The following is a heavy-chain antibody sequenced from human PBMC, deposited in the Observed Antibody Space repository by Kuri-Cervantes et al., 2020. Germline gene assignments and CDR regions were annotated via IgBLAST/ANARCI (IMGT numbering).Heavy chain of an antibody. CDR3: ARTRGYSSGWGATNWFDP. V-gene: IGHV4-34*01. J-gene: IGHJ5*02. CDR1: GGSISSYY. D-gene: IGHD6-19*01. Sequence: SETLSLTCTVSGGSISSYYWSWIRQPPGKGPEWIGEINHSGSTNYNPSLKSRVTISVDTSKDQFSLKLSSVTAADTAVYYCARTRGYSSGWGATNWFDPWGQGTLVTVSS. CDR2: INHSGST.